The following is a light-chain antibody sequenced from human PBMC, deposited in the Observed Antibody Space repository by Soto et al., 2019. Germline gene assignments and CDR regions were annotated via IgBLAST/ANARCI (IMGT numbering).Light chain of an antibody. Sequence: IQMTQSPSSLSASVGDSVTVTCRASQSINIYLNWYQQKPGKAPTLLIYGASSLQSGVPSRFTGGGSRTAFPLTLSSLKPEAFALYNCQQSYRSPSTFGQGPQLEIK. CDR1: QSINIY. J-gene: IGKJ2*01. V-gene: IGKV1-39*01. CDR3: QQSYRSPST. CDR2: GAS.